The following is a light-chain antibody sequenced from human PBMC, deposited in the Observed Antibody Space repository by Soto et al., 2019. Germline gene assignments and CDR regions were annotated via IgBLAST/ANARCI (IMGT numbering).Light chain of an antibody. CDR2: QDS. Sequence: SYELTQPPSVSVSPGQTASITCFGDKLGDKYASWYQQKPGQSPVLVIYQDSKRSSGIPERFSGSKSGNTATLTISGTQAMDEADYYCQAWDSTTAVVFGGGTQLTVL. J-gene: IGLJ2*01. V-gene: IGLV3-1*01. CDR3: QAWDSTTAVV. CDR1: KLGDKY.